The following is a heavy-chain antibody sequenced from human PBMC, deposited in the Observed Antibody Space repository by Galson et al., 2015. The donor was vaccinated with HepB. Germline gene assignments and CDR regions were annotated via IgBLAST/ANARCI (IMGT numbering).Heavy chain of an antibody. Sequence: SVKVSCKASGYTFTHYSIHWVRQAPGQGLEWMGWIHTGNGNTKYSGKFPGRVTITGDTSTSTAHLELRTLTSEDTGVYYCARVVERDDFPDASGCGYWGQGTLVTVSS. CDR1: GYTFTHYS. CDR3: ARVVERDDFPDASGCGY. CDR2: IHTGNGNT. D-gene: IGHD3-22*01. J-gene: IGHJ4*02. V-gene: IGHV1-3*04.